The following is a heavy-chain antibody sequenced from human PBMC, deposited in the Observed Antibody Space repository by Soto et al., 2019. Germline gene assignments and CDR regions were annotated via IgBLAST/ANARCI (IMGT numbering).Heavy chain of an antibody. J-gene: IGHJ5*02. CDR1: GYTFTTFW. CDR2: IDPRDSYV. CDR3: ARLSCNTSTCDRWFDP. Sequence: GESLKISCTGFGYTFTTFWISWVRQMPGKGLEWMGRIDPRDSYVNYSPSFQGHVTISVDKSISTAYLQWGSLKASDTAMYYCARLSCNTSTCDRWFDPWGQGTLVTVSS. D-gene: IGHD4-4*01. V-gene: IGHV5-10-1*01.